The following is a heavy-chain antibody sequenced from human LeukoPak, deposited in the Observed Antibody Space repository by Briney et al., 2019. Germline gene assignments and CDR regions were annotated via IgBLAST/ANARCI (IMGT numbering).Heavy chain of an antibody. V-gene: IGHV4-59*01. D-gene: IGHD1-1*01. CDR1: GGSISTYY. Sequence: SETLSLTCTVSGGSISTYYWSWIRQAPGKGLEWIGYISYSGNTNYNPSLMSRATISVDTPKNQFSLQLTSVAAADTAVYYCARDKSLRGNWYGNDYWGQGILVTVSS. CDR2: ISYSGNT. CDR3: ARDKSLRGNWYGNDY. J-gene: IGHJ4*02.